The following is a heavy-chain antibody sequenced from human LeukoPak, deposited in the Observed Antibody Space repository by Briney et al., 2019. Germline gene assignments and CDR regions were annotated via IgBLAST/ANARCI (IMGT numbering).Heavy chain of an antibody. V-gene: IGHV3-30*02. Sequence: PGGSLRLSCAASGFTFSSYGMHWVRQAPGKGLEWVAFIRYDGSNKYYADSVKARFTISRDNSKNTLYLQMNSLSADDTAVYYCARDKLRGSAGNYYYMDVWGKGTTVTVSS. CDR1: GFTFSSYG. J-gene: IGHJ6*03. D-gene: IGHD1-26*01. CDR2: IRYDGSNK. CDR3: ARDKLRGSAGNYYYMDV.